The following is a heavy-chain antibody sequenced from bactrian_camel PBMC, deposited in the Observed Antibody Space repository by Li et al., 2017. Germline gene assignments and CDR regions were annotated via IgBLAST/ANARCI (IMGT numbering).Heavy chain of an antibody. CDR1: RFSFSNYY. Sequence: VQLVESGGSLVQPGGSLRLSCVVSRFSFSNYYMSWVRQAPGKGLEWVSIIDSGGGTTYYSDSVKGRFTISRDPAKDSVYLELNSLETEDTAMYYCLVWSRGGLPANYWRHGTQVTVS. CDR2: IDSGGGTT. D-gene: IGHD8*01. V-gene: IGHV3S40*01. CDR3: LVWSRGGLPANY. J-gene: IGHJ4*01.